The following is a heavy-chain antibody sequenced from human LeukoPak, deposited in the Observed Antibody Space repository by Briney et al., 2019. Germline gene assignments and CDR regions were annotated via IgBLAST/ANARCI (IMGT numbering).Heavy chain of an antibody. Sequence: GASVKVSCKASGGTFSSYAISWVRQAPGQGLEWMGGIIPIFGTANYAQKFQGRVTITADESTSTAYMELSSLRSEDTAVYYCAREHTAMVHADAFDIWGQGTMVTVSS. D-gene: IGHD5-18*01. CDR2: IIPIFGTA. V-gene: IGHV1-69*13. J-gene: IGHJ3*02. CDR1: GGTFSSYA. CDR3: AREHTAMVHADAFDI.